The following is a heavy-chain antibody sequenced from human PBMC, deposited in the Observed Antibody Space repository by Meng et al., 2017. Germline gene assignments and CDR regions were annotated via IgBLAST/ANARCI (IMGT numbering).Heavy chain of an antibody. CDR3: ARRLSSSWGPYFDY. D-gene: IGHD6-13*01. CDR1: GGTFCSYA. Sequence: QVHVVHHGADVTKPGSSVKVSCKASGGTFCSYAISWVRQAHGQGLEWMGGIIPIFGTANYAQKFQGRVTITADESTSTAYMELSSLRSEDTAVYYCARRLSSSWGPYFDYWGQGTLVTVSS. CDR2: IIPIFGTA. J-gene: IGHJ4*02. V-gene: IGHV1-69*01.